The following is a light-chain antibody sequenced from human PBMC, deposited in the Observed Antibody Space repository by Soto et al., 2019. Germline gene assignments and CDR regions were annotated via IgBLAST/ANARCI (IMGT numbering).Light chain of an antibody. J-gene: IGKJ1*01. CDR3: QQYDAYWT. CDR1: QSISRW. CDR2: DVS. Sequence: DIQMTQSPSTLSASVGDRVTITCRASQSISRWLAWYQQKPGKAPKVLIHDVSILESGVPSRFSGSGSGTEFILTISSLQPDDFATYYCQQYDAYWTFGQGTKVDIK. V-gene: IGKV1-5*01.